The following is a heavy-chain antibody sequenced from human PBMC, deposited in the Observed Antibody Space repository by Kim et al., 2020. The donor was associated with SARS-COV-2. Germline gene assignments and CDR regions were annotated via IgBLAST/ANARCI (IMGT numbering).Heavy chain of an antibody. CDR3: ASLVGY. V-gene: IGHV5-51*01. CDR2: PGYSDT. J-gene: IGHJ4*02. Sequence: PGYSDTRYSPSFQGQVTISADKSISTAYLQWSSLKASDTAMYYCASLVGYWGQGTLVTVSS. D-gene: IGHD6-6*01.